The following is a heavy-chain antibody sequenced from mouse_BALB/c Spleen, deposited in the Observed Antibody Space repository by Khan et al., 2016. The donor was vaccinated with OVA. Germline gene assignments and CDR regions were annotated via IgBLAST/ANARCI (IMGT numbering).Heavy chain of an antibody. D-gene: IGHD1-1*01. J-gene: IGHJ4*01. Sequence: EVQLQESGPGLVKPSQSLSLTCTVTGYSITSNYAWNWIRQFPGNKLEWMGYISYSGSTTYTPSLKRRISSTRDTSKNQFCLQLNSVTTEDTAAYYCARENYYGYAMDYWGQGTSVTVSS. CDR3: ARENYYGYAMDY. V-gene: IGHV3-2*02. CDR1: GYSITSNYA. CDR2: ISYSGST.